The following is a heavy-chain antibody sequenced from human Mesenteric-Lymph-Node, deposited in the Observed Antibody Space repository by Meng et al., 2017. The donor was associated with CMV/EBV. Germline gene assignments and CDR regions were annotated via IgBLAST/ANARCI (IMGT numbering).Heavy chain of an antibody. CDR2: INAGNGNT. CDR1: GYIVTNNA. J-gene: IGHJ4*02. D-gene: IGHD3-9*01. CDR3: ARGDILVGYCIDY. V-gene: IGHV1-3*01. Sequence: KASGYIVTNNAIHWVRQAPGQRLEWMGWINAGNGNTKYSQKFQGRVTITRDTSASTGYMELSSLRSEDTAVYYCARGDILVGYCIDYWGQGALVTVSS.